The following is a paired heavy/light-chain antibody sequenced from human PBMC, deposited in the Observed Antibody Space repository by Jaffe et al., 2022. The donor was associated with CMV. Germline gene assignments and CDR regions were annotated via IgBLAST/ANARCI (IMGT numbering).Heavy chain of an antibody. CDR2: INTGNGNI. CDR3: ARDSGSHYKTYYFDC. V-gene: IGHV1-3*04. CDR1: GYTFTTYA. D-gene: IGHD1-26*01. J-gene: IGHJ4*02. Sequence: LVQSGAEVKKPGASVKVSCKASGYTFTTYAMHWVRQAPGQRLEWMGWINTGNGNIKYSQKFQDRVSITRDTSASTAYMELSSLRSEDTAMYYCARDSGSHYKTYYFDCWGQGTLVTVST.
Light chain of an antibody. V-gene: IGKV3-15*01. CDR2: GAS. CDR1: QSVSSN. Sequence: EIVMTQSPATLSASPGERATLSCRASQSVSSNLAWYQQKPGQAPRLLIYGASTRATGVPARFSGSGSGTEFTLTITSLQSEDFAVYHCQQYNNWPPWTFGQGTKVEIK. J-gene: IGKJ1*01. CDR3: QQYNNWPPWT.